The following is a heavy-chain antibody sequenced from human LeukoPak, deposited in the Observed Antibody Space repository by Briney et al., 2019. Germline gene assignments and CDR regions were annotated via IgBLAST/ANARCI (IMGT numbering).Heavy chain of an antibody. CDR3: AKSPMYYYDSSGYRKVFDY. D-gene: IGHD3-22*01. Sequence: GGSLGLSCAASGFTFSSYAMSWVRQAPGKGLEWVSAISGSGGSTYYADSVKGRFTISRDNSKNTLYLQMNSLRAEDTAVYYCAKSPMYYYDSSGYRKVFDYWGQGTLVTVSS. J-gene: IGHJ4*02. CDR1: GFTFSSYA. V-gene: IGHV3-23*01. CDR2: ISGSGGST.